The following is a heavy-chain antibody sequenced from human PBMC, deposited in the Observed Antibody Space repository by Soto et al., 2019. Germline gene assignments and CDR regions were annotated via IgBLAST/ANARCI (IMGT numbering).Heavy chain of an antibody. D-gene: IGHD5-12*01. CDR2: ISFDGDKT. J-gene: IGHJ6*02. V-gene: IGHV3-30*03. Sequence: PGGSLRLSCAASGFTFKNYALHWVRQAPGKGLEWVAVISFDGDKTYYADSVKGRFTISRDNFKNTVFLQMNNLRVEDAGVYFCAREDDYNYRYFNYGLDVWGQGTTVTVSS. CDR3: AREDDYNYRYFNYGLDV. CDR1: GFTFKNYA.